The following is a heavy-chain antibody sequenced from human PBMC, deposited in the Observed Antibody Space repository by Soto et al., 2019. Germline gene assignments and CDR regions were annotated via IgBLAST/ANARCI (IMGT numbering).Heavy chain of an antibody. D-gene: IGHD1-1*01. CDR2: LYDVDGT. Sequence: GGSLRLSCAALGLTVRGKKYITWVRQAPGKGLEWVSALYDVDGTYYADSAKGRFTISRDNSNNIIYLQMNSLGPDDTAVYYCASWLEREHAYDIWGLGTMVTVSS. J-gene: IGHJ3*02. CDR3: ASWLEREHAYDI. CDR1: GLTVRGKKY. V-gene: IGHV3-53*01.